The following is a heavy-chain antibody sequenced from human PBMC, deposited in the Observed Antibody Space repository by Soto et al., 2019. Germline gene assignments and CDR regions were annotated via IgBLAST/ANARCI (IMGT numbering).Heavy chain of an antibody. D-gene: IGHD2-2*01. CDR2: VNHSGTT. V-gene: IGHV4-34*01. Sequence: PSETLSLTCAVYGGSFSGYYWTWIRQSPEKGLEWIGEVNHSGTTYYNPSLKTRVTISVHTPKNQFSLKMSSVTAADTAVYYCARGIGYCSSINRYSSRRLRFDSWGQGTLVTVSS. J-gene: IGHJ4*02. CDR3: ARGIGYCSSINRYSSRRLRFDS. CDR1: GGSFSGYY.